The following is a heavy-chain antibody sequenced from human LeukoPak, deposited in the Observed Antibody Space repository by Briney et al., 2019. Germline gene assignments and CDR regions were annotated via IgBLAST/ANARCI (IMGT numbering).Heavy chain of an antibody. CDR1: GYTFTSYG. CDR2: ISAYNGNT. Sequence: ASVKVSCKASGYTFTSYGISWVRQAPGQGLEWMGWISAYNGNTNYAQKFQGRVTITADESTSTAYMELSSLRSEDTAVYYCARDGYYYDSSGYYYGDFQHWGQGTLVTVSS. D-gene: IGHD3-22*01. CDR3: ARDGYYYDSSGYYYGDFQH. J-gene: IGHJ1*01. V-gene: IGHV1-18*01.